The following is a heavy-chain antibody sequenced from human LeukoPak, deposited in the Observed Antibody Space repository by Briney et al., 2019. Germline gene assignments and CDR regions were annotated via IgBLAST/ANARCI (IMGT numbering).Heavy chain of an antibody. D-gene: IGHD3-10*01. CDR3: ARDYYGSGTFDY. CDR2: IYYSGST. Sequence: SETLSLTCTVSGGSISSSSYYWGWIRQPPGKGLEWIGSIYYSGSTYYNPSLKSRVTISVDTSKNQFSLKLSSVTAADTAVYYCARDYYGSGTFDYWGQGTLVTVSS. J-gene: IGHJ4*02. V-gene: IGHV4-39*07. CDR1: GGSISSSSYY.